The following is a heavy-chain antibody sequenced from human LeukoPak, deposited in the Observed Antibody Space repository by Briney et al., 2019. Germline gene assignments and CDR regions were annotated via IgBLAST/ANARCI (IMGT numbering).Heavy chain of an antibody. V-gene: IGHV4-59*08. CDR1: GGSISSYY. J-gene: IGHJ4*02. CDR2: IYYGGGT. D-gene: IGHD2-8*02. Sequence: SETLSLTCTVSGGSISSYYCIWIRQPPGKGLEWIGYIYYGGGTNSNPSLKSRVTVSLDKPNNQFSLKLTSVTAADTAVYYCATSKYSGAWYGFDSWGQGNLVTVSS. CDR3: ATSKYSGAWYGFDS.